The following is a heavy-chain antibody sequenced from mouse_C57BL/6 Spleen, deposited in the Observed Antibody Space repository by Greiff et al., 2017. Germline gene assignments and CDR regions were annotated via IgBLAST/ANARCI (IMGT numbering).Heavy chain of an antibody. CDR3: ARDHGAADYFDY. CDR1: GFTFSDYY. Sequence: EVMLVESEGGLVQPGSSMKLSCTASGFTFSDYYMAWVRQVPEKGLEWVANINYDGSSTYYLDSLKSRFIISRDNAKNILYLQMSSLKSEDTATYYCARDHGAADYFDYWGQGTTLTVSS. CDR2: INYDGSST. J-gene: IGHJ2*01. V-gene: IGHV5-16*01.